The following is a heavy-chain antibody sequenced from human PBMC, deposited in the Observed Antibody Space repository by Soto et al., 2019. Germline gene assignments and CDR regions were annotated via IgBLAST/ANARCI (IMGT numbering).Heavy chain of an antibody. J-gene: IGHJ4*02. Sequence: SETLSLTCTVSGGSISSCDNYWSWIRQPPGKGLEWIGYIYYRGSTYYNPSLKSRVTISVDTSMNQFSLTLSSVTVADTAVYYCARDPARGGGSYLGYFDYWGQGTPVT. D-gene: IGHD1-26*01. CDR2: IYYRGST. V-gene: IGHV4-30-4*01. CDR3: ARDPARGGGSYLGYFDY. CDR1: GGSISSCDNY.